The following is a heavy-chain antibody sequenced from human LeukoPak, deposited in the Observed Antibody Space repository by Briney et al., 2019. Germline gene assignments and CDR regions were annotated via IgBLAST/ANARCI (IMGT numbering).Heavy chain of an antibody. D-gene: IGHD2/OR15-2a*01. J-gene: IGHJ3*02. CDR2: IYTSGST. V-gene: IGHV4-4*07. CDR3: AREGDSTRAFDI. CDR1: GGSISSYY. Sequence: PSEXXSLTCTVSGGSISSYYWSWLRQPAGKGLEWIGRIYTSGSTNYNPSLTSRVTMSVDTSKNQFSLKLSSVTAADTAVYYCAREGDSTRAFDIWGQGTMVTVSS.